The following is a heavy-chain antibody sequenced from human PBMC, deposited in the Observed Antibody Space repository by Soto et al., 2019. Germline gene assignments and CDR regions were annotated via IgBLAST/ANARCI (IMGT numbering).Heavy chain of an antibody. D-gene: IGHD6-13*01. CDR1: GFTFRGYV. CDR2: ISEDGSDK. J-gene: IGHJ2*01. CDR3: PKGAGRSWHWYFDP. Sequence: QVQLVESGGGVVQPGGSLRLSCAASGFTFRGYVIHWVRQAPGKGLEWVAVISEDGSDKYYADSVQGRFTISRDDSKDTLYVQMNRLRTEDTAVYYFPKGAGRSWHWYFDPWGRGTLVTVSS. V-gene: IGHV3-30*18.